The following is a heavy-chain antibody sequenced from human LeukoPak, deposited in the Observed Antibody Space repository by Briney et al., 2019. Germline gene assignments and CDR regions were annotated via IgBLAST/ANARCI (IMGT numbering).Heavy chain of an antibody. J-gene: IGHJ6*03. V-gene: IGHV3-43D*03. CDR1: GFTFDDYA. CDR2: ISWDGGST. Sequence: GGSLRLSCAASGFTFDDYAMHWVRQAPGKGLEWVSLISWDGGSTYYADSVKGRFTISRDNSKNSLYLQMNSLGAEDTALYYCAKSYYYGSGSYERDYYYYYMDVWGKGTTVTVSS. D-gene: IGHD3-10*01. CDR3: AKSYYYGSGSYERDYYYYYMDV.